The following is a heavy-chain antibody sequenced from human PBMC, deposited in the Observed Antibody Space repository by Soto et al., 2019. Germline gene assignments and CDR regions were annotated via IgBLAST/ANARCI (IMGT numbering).Heavy chain of an antibody. CDR3: APPSGSYGDYAWSLKY. V-gene: IGHV1-18*01. J-gene: IGHJ4*02. CDR2: ISAYRGDT. D-gene: IGHD4-17*01. Sequence: QVPLVQSGAEVKKPGASVKVSCKASGYTFTGYSVGWVRQAPGQGLEWMGWISAYRGDTYYAPRFQDRLTMTTDASTSTAYMELTSLRSADTAVYSCAPPSGSYGDYAWSLKYWGQGTLVTVSS. CDR1: GYTFTGYS.